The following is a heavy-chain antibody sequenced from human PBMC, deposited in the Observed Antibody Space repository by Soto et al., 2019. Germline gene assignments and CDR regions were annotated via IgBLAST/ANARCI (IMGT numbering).Heavy chain of an antibody. D-gene: IGHD3-22*01. CDR1: GYTFTSYG. CDR2: ISAYNGNT. V-gene: IGHV1-18*01. CDR3: ARAGPFITRTHAFDI. J-gene: IGHJ3*02. Sequence: QVQLVQSGAEVKKPGASVKVSCKASGYTFTSYGISWVRQAPGQGLEWMGWISAYNGNTNYAQKLQGRVTMTTDTSMXTAYMELRSLRSAGTAVYYCARAGPFITRTHAFDIWGQGTMVTVSS.